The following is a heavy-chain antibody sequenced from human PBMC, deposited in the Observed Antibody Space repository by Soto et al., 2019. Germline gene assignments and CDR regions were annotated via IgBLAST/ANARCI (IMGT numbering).Heavy chain of an antibody. CDR1: GYTFTGYY. Sequence: QVQLVQSGAEVKKPGASVKVSCKASGYTFTGYYMHWVRQAPGQGLEWMGWINPNSGGTNYAQKFQGRVTMTRDTSFSTAYMELSRLRSDDTAVYYCARDEGYCSSTSCPGHWFDPWGQGTLVTVSS. V-gene: IGHV1-2*02. D-gene: IGHD2-2*01. CDR3: ARDEGYCSSTSCPGHWFDP. CDR2: INPNSGGT. J-gene: IGHJ5*02.